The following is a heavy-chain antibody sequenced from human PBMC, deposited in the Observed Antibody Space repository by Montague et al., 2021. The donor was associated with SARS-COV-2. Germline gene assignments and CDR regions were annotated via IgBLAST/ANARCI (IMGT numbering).Heavy chain of an antibody. CDR1: GGSMSSYH. CDR3: ARDVRYYYDQ. D-gene: IGHD3-10*01. V-gene: IGHV4-59*01. Sequence: SETLSLTCSVSGGSMSSYHWFWIRQPPGKGLEWIGYVSYRGSTNXXLSLKSRVTISLDTSKNRFSLRVTSVTAADTAVYYCARDVRYYYDQWGQGILVTVSS. J-gene: IGHJ4*02. CDR2: VSYRGST.